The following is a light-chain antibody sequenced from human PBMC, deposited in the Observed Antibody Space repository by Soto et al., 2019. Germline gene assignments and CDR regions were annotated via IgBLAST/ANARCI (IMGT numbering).Light chain of an antibody. CDR2: AAS. J-gene: IGKJ4*01. CDR3: KQANSFPLT. Sequence: IQLTRSPSSLSASVGDRVTITCRASQSISNWLAWYQQKPGKAPKLLIYAASSLQSGVQSRFSGSGSGTDFTLTIRSLQPEDFATYYCKQANSFPLTFGGGTKVDIK. CDR1: QSISNW. V-gene: IGKV1-12*01.